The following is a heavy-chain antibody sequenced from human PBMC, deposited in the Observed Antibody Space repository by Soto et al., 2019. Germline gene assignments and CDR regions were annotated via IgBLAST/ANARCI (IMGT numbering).Heavy chain of an antibody. CDR1: GGSFSGYY. CDR2: INHSGST. J-gene: IGHJ6*02. D-gene: IGHD1-1*01. V-gene: IGHV4-34*01. Sequence: SETLSLTCAVYGGSFSGYYWSWIRQPPGKGLEWIGEINHSGSTNYNPSLKSRVTTSVDTSKNQFSLKLSSVTAADTAVYYCARTRWNRYYYYYGMDVWGQGTTVTVSS. CDR3: ARTRWNRYYYYYGMDV.